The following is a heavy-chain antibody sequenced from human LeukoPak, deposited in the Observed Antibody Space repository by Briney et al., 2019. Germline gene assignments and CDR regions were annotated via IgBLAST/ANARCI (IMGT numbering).Heavy chain of an antibody. D-gene: IGHD3-3*01. CDR2: IYYSGST. CDR3: ARLREWPRKPYNWFDP. Sequence: WVRQAPGKGLEWIGSIYYSGSTYYNPSLKSRVTISVDTSKNQFSLKLSSVTAADTAVYYCARLREWPRKPYNWFDPWGQGTLVTVSS. V-gene: IGHV4-39*01. J-gene: IGHJ5*02.